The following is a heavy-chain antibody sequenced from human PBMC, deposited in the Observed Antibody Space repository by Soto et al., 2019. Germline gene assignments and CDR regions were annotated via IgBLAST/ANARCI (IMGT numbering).Heavy chain of an antibody. Sequence: GGSLRLSCAASGFTFSSYGMHWVRQAPGKGLEWVAVIWYDGSNKYYADSVKGRFTISRDNSKNTLYLQMNSLRAEDTAVYYCARPILDSSGYKDEGPPHYYYGMDVWGQGTTVTVSS. D-gene: IGHD3-22*01. V-gene: IGHV3-33*01. CDR1: GFTFSSYG. J-gene: IGHJ6*02. CDR3: ARPILDSSGYKDEGPPHYYYGMDV. CDR2: IWYDGSNK.